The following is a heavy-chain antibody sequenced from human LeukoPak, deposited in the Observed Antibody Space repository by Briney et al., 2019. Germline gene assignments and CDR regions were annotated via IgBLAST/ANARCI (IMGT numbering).Heavy chain of an antibody. CDR1: GGTFSRYA. V-gene: IGHV1-69*06. D-gene: IGHD1-26*01. CDR3: ARTHSGSYYGFWGAYYFGY. J-gene: IGHJ4*02. CDR2: IIPIFGTA. Sequence: SLKVACKPSGGTFSRYAISGVPQTPEQGLEWMGGIIPIFGTANYAQKFQGRVTITADKSTSTAYMELSSLRSEDTAVYYCARTHSGSYYGFWGAYYFGYWGQGTLITVSP.